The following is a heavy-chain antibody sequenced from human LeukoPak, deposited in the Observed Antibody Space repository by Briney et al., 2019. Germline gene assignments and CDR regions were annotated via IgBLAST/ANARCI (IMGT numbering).Heavy chain of an antibody. CDR2: IIPIFGTA. J-gene: IGHJ4*02. V-gene: IGHV1-69*13. Sequence: SVKVSCKASGGTFSSYAISWVRQAPGQGLEWMGGIIPIFGTANYAQKFQGRVTITADESTSTAYMELSSLRSGDTAVYYCARGPLGYDSSGYHQTRSYFDYWGQGTLVTVSS. CDR3: ARGPLGYDSSGYHQTRSYFDY. D-gene: IGHD3-22*01. CDR1: GGTFSSYA.